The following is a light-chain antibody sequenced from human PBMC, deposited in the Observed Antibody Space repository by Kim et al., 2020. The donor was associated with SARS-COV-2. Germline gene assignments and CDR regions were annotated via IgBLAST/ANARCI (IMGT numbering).Light chain of an antibody. V-gene: IGKV1-27*01. CDR1: QGISNY. J-gene: IGKJ4*02. Sequence: ASVGDSVTITCRTSQGISNYLPWYQQKPGKVPKLLIYGASTLQCGVPSRFSGSGSGTDFTLTISSLQPEDVATYYCQKNNSAPHTFGRGTKVDIK. CDR2: GAS. CDR3: QKNNSAPHT.